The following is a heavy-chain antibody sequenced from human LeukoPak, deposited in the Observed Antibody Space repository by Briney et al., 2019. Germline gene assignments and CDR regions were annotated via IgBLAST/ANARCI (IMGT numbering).Heavy chain of an antibody. CDR1: GYTLTELS. D-gene: IGHD3-22*01. V-gene: IGHV1-46*01. J-gene: IGHJ4*02. CDR3: ARAYYESSAYRHAVYFDY. CDR2: INPSNDST. Sequence: ASVKVSCKVSGYTLTELSMHWVRQAPGQGLEWMGIINPSNDSTRYAQKFQGRVTMTKDTSTNTVYMYLSSLSSDDTAVYYCARAYYESSAYRHAVYFDYWGQGTLVTVSS.